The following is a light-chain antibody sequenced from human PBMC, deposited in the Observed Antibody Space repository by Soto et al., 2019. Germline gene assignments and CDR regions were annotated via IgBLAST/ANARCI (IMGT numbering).Light chain of an antibody. CDR1: QSISSS. CDR3: QQYGGSTRT. Sequence: EIVMTQSPDTLSVSPGERATLSCRASQSISSSLAWYLQKVGQAPRLLIYGASTRAPGISARFSGSGSGTEFTLTISGVEPEDVAVYYCQQYGGSTRTFGQGTKVDIK. CDR2: GAS. V-gene: IGKV3-15*01. J-gene: IGKJ1*01.